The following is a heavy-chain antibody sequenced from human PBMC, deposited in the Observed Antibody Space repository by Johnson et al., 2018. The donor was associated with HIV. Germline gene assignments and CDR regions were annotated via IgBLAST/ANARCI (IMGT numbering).Heavy chain of an antibody. CDR2: IYSDGTT. CDR3: ARQHNYDSSGQGGGLDI. Sequence: VQLVESGGGLVQSGGSLRLSCGASGFSVSSNYMSWVRQAPGKGLEWVSVIYSDGTTYYADSVKGRFTISRDNSKNSLYMEMNSLRAEDTALYYCARQHNYDSSGQGGGLDIWGQGTMVTVSS. V-gene: IGHV3-66*04. CDR1: GFSVSSNY. D-gene: IGHD3-22*01. J-gene: IGHJ3*02.